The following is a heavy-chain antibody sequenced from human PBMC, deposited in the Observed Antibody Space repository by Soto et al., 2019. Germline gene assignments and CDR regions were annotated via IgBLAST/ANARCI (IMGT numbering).Heavy chain of an antibody. CDR1: GFTFSSYE. V-gene: IGHV3-48*03. D-gene: IGHD3-3*01. J-gene: IGHJ6*02. CDR3: ARAGDVFWRGPPTYYCMDV. CDR2: ISSSGSTI. Sequence: EVQLVESGGGLVQPGGSLRLSCAASGFTFSSYEMNWVRQAPGKGLEWVSYISSSGSTIYYADSVKGRFTISRDNAKNSLYLQRDGLRAEDTAVYYCARAGDVFWRGPPTYYCMDVWCQGATVTVSS.